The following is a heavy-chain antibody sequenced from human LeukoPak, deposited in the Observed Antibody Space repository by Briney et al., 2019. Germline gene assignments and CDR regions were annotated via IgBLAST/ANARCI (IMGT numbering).Heavy chain of an antibody. CDR3: AKGRTYYDFWSGASAFDI. D-gene: IGHD3-3*01. V-gene: IGHV3-23*01. CDR2: ISGSGGST. Sequence: GRSLRLSCAASGFTVSSSYMSWVRQAPGKGLEWVSAISGSGGSTYYADSVKGQFTISRDNSKNTLYLQMNSLRAEDTAVYYCAKGRTYYDFWSGASAFDIWGQGTVVTVSS. J-gene: IGHJ3*02. CDR1: GFTVSSSY.